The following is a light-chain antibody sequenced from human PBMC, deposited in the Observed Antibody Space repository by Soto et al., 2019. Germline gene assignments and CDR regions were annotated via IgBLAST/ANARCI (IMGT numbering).Light chain of an antibody. CDR2: NTN. Sequence: QTVVTQEPSFSVSPGGTVTLNCGLRSGSVSTSYYPSWYQQTPGQAPRTLIYNTNTRSSGVPDRFSGSILGNTAALTITGAQADAESDYYSVLYMGSGISVFGGGTKVTVL. CDR1: SGSVSTSYY. J-gene: IGLJ3*02. V-gene: IGLV8-61*01. CDR3: VLYMGSGISV.